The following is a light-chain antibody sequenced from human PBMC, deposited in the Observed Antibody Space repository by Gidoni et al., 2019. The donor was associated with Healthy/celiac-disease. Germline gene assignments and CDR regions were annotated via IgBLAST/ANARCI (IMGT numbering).Light chain of an antibody. CDR1: SSNIGAGYV. Sequence: QSVMTQPPSVSGAPGQRVPISCTGSSSNIGAGYVVPWYQQLPGTAPKLLIYGNSNRPSGVPDRFSCSKSGTSASLAITGLQADDEADYYCQSYDSSLSGYVFGTGTKVTVL. CDR3: QSYDSSLSGYV. J-gene: IGLJ1*01. CDR2: GNS. V-gene: IGLV1-40*01.